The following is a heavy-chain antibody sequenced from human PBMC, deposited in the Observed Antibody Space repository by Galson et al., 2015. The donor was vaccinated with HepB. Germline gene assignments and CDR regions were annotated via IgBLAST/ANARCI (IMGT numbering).Heavy chain of an antibody. J-gene: IGHJ4*02. V-gene: IGHV3-21*01. Sequence: SLRLSCAASGFTFRTHSMNWVRQAPGKGLEWVSSISSNNRNIYYADSVRGRFTISRDNSKNTVSLQMNSLRAEDTALYYCARDDVADYSGGWYTMGVWGQGTLVTVSS. CDR1: GFTFRTHS. CDR2: ISSNNRNI. CDR3: ARDDVADYSGGWYTMGV. D-gene: IGHD6-19*01.